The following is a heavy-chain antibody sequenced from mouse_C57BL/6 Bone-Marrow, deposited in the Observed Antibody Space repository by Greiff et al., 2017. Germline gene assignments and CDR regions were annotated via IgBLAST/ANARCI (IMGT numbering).Heavy chain of an antibody. Sequence: VQLQQSGPELVKPGASVKISCKASGYTFTSYWMHSVKQRPGQGLEWIGNINPSNGGTNYNEKFKSKATLTVDKSSSPAYMQLSSLTSEDSAVYYCAWDWYFDVWGTGTTVTVSS. CDR3: AWDWYFDV. V-gene: IGHV1-53*01. D-gene: IGHD4-1*01. CDR2: INPSNGGT. CDR1: GYTFTSYW. J-gene: IGHJ1*03.